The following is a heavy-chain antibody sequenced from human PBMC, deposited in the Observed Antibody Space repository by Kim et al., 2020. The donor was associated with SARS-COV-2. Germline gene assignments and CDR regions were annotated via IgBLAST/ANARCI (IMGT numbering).Heavy chain of an antibody. J-gene: IGHJ5*02. CDR1: GFTFSDYY. Sequence: GGSLRLSCAASGFTFSDYYMSWIRQAPGKGLEWVSYISSSSSYTNYADSVKGRFTISRDNAKNSLYLQMNSLRAEDTAVYYCARGSLGGYGYFGRVRFKSNWFDPWGQGTLVTVSS. V-gene: IGHV3-11*06. CDR2: ISSSSSYT. D-gene: IGHD5-18*01. CDR3: ARGSLGGYGYFGRVRFKSNWFDP.